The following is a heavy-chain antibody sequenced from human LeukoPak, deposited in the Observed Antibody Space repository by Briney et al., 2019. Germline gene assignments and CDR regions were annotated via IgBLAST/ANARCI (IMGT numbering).Heavy chain of an antibody. J-gene: IGHJ4*02. V-gene: IGHV4-61*05. D-gene: IGHD3-22*01. CDR3: ARHKPQQSSGYYFPPSYFDY. CDR1: GGSISSSSYY. Sequence: SETLSLTCTVSGGSISSSSYYWGWIRQPPGKGLEWIGYIYYSGSTNYNPSLKSRVTISVDTSKNQFSLKLSSVTAADTAVYYCARHKPQQSSGYYFPPSYFDYWGQGTLVTVSS. CDR2: IYYSGST.